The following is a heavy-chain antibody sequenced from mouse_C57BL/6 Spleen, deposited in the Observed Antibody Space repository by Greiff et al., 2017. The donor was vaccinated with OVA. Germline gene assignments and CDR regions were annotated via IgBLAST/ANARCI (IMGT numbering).Heavy chain of an antibody. CDR2: INPSSGYT. J-gene: IGHJ1*03. CDR3: ARGGIYGSSPWYFDV. Sequence: VQLQQSGAELARPGASVKMSCKASGYTFTSYTMHWVKQRPGQGLEWIGYINPSSGYTKYNQKFKDKATLTADKSSSTAYMQLSSLTSKDSAVYYCARGGIYGSSPWYFDVWGTGTTVTVSS. D-gene: IGHD1-1*01. CDR1: GYTFTSYT. V-gene: IGHV1-4*01.